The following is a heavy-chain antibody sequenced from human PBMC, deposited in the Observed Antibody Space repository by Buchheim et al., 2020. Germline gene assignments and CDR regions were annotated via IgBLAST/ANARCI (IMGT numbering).Heavy chain of an antibody. J-gene: IGHJ4*02. CDR1: GYTFTSYW. V-gene: IGHV5-10-1*01. CDR2: IDPSDSYT. D-gene: IGHD2-2*01. CDR3: ARLHCSTTSCYAEYYFDY. Sequence: EVQLVQSGAEVKKPGESLRISCKGSGYTFTSYWISWVRQMPGKGLEWMGRIDPSDSYTNYSPSFQGHVTISADNSITPAYPQWSSLKASDTAMYYCARLHCSTTSCYAEYYFDYWGQGTL.